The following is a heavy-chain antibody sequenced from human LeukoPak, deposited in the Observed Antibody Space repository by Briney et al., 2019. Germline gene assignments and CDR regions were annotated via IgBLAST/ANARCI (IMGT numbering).Heavy chain of an antibody. Sequence: ASVKVSCKASGYTFSDNHLYWIQQAPGQGLECMGWISPNTGGTSYAQKFQGRITMTGDTSISTGYMELTSLRSDDTAIYYCARELGRNAFDVWGQGTMVTVSS. CDR2: ISPNTGGT. J-gene: IGHJ3*01. V-gene: IGHV1-2*02. CDR3: ARELGRNAFDV. D-gene: IGHD7-27*01. CDR1: GYTFSDNH.